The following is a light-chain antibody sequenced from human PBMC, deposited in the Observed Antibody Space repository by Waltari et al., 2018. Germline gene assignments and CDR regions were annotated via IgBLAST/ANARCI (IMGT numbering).Light chain of an antibody. CDR2: WAS. CDR1: QSVLYSSNNKDY. V-gene: IGKV4-1*01. Sequence: DIVMTQSPDSLAVSLGERVTINCKSSQSVLYSSNNKDYLAWYQQKPGQPPKLLIYWASTRESGVPDRFRGSGSETEFTLTISSLQAEDVAVYYCQQYYGTPLTFGGGTKVEVK. CDR3: QQYYGTPLT. J-gene: IGKJ4*01.